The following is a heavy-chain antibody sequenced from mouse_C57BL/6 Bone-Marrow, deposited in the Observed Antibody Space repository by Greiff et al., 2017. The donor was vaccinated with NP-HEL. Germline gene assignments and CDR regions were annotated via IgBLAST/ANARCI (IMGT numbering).Heavy chain of an antibody. V-gene: IGHV1-15*01. J-gene: IGHJ3*01. CDR2: IDPETGGT. D-gene: IGHD2-4*01. CDR1: GYTFTDYE. CDR3: YDYDSFAY. Sequence: VQLVESGAELVRPGASVTLSCKASGYTFTDYEMHWVKQTPVHGLEWIGAIDPETGGTAYNQKFKGKAILTADKSSSTAYMELRSLTSEDSAVYYCYDYDSFAYWGQGTLVTVSA.